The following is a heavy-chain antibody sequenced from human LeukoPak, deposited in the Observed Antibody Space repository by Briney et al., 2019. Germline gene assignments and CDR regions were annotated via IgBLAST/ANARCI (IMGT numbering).Heavy chain of an antibody. J-gene: IGHJ5*02. CDR1: GGSFSGYY. CDR2: INHSGST. D-gene: IGHD6-13*01. CDR3: ARSPSIAATGNWFDP. V-gene: IGHV4-34*01. Sequence: SETLSLTCAVYGGSFSGYYWSWIRQPPGKGLEWIGEINHSGSTNYNPSPRSRVTISVDTSKNQFSLKLSSVTAADTAVYYCARSPSIAATGNWFDPWGQGTLVTVSS.